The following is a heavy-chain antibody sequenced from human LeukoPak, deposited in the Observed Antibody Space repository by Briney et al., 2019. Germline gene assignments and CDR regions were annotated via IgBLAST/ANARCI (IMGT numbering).Heavy chain of an antibody. CDR1: GYSFTSYW. CDR2: IYPGDSDT. J-gene: IGHJ4*02. V-gene: IGHV5-51*01. D-gene: IGHD4-17*01. Sequence: GESLKISCKGSGYSFTSYWIGWVRQMPGKGLEWMGIIYPGDSDTRYSPSFQGQVTISADKSISTACLQWSSLKASDTATYYCARLTGVTTVTTHFDYWGQGTLVTVSS. CDR3: ARLTGVTTVTTHFDY.